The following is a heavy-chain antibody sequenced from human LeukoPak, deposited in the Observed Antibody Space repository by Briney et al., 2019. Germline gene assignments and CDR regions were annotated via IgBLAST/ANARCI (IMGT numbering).Heavy chain of an antibody. CDR2: INPSGGST. D-gene: IGHD3-3*01. Sequence: ASVKVSCKASGYTFTSYYMHWVRQAPGQGLEWRGIINPSGGSTSYAQKFQGRVAMTRDTSTSTDYMELSSLRSDDTAVYYCARGGLVYDFLSGYYAPGLEYFHHWGQGSLVIVSS. CDR3: ARGGLVYDFLSGYYAPGLEYFHH. CDR1: GYTFTSYY. J-gene: IGHJ1*01. V-gene: IGHV1-46*01.